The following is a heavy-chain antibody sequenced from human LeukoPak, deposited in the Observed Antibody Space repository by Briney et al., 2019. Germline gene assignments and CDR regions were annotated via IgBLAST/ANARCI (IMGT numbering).Heavy chain of an antibody. D-gene: IGHD3-10*01. CDR2: ISGSGGST. J-gene: IGHJ4*02. Sequence: GGSLRLSCAASGFTFSSYTMSWVRQAPGKGLEWVSAISGSGGSTYYADSVKGRFTISRDNSKNTLYLQMNSLRAEDTAVYYCAKISIITMVRGAYFWGQGTLVTVSS. CDR1: GFTFSSYT. CDR3: AKISIITMVRGAYF. V-gene: IGHV3-23*01.